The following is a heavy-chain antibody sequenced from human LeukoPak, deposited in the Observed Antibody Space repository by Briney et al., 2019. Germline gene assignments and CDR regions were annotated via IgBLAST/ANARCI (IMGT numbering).Heavy chain of an antibody. Sequence: SETLSLTCAVYGVSFSGYYWSWIRQPPGKGLEWIGEINHSGSTNYNPSLKSRVTISVDTSKNQFSLKLSSVTAADTAVYYCARFKGYNWNPRRFDPWGQGTLVTVSS. J-gene: IGHJ5*02. D-gene: IGHD1-20*01. CDR3: ARFKGYNWNPRRFDP. CDR2: INHSGST. V-gene: IGHV4-34*01. CDR1: GVSFSGYY.